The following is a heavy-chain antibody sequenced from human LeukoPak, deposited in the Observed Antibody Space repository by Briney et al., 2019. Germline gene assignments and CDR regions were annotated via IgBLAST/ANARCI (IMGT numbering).Heavy chain of an antibody. D-gene: IGHD2-15*01. CDR1: GFTFSSYS. CDR2: ISSSSSTI. CDR3: ARDVCSGGSCYYDY. Sequence: PGGSLRLSCAASGFTFSSYSMNWVRQAPGKGLEWVSYISSSSSTIYYADSVKGRFTISRDNAKNSLYLQMNSLRAEDTAVYYCARDVCSGGSCYYDYWGQGTLVTVSS. V-gene: IGHV3-48*01. J-gene: IGHJ4*02.